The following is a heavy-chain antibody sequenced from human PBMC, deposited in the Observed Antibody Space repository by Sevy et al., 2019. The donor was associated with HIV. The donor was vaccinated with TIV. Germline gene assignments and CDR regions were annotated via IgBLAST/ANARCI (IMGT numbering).Heavy chain of an antibody. Sequence: ASVKVSCKASGFMFSRSAVQWVRQAPGQGLEWIGWIVVGSGNTYSSQEFQDRVTFTRDMSTNTAYMELNSLRFDDTAVYFCAAEGRRTVTGRRYFDLWGRGTLVTVSS. CDR2: IVVGSGNT. J-gene: IGHJ2*01. CDR3: AAEGRRTVTGRRYFDL. CDR1: GFMFSRSA. D-gene: IGHD3-10*01. V-gene: IGHV1-58*01.